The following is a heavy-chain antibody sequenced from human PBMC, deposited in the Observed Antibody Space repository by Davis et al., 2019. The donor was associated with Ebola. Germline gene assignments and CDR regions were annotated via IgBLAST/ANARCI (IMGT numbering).Heavy chain of an antibody. J-gene: IGHJ4*02. D-gene: IGHD6-13*01. CDR1: GYTFTSYA. CDR3: ARGGSWYSFDY. CDR2: INAGNGNT. V-gene: IGHV1-3*01. Sequence: AASVKVSCKASGYTFTSYAMHWVRQAPGQRLEWMGWINAGNGNTKYSQKFQGRVTITRDTSASTAYMALSSLRSEDTAVYYCARGGSWYSFDYWGQGTLVTVSS.